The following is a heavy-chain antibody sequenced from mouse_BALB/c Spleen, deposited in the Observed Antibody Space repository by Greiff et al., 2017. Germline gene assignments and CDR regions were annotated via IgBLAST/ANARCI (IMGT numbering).Heavy chain of an antibody. CDR3: ARGEPWLAY. CDR2: IDPENGNT. Sequence: VQLQQSGAELVRPGALVKLSCKASGFNIKDYYMHWVKQRPEQGLEWIGWIDPENGNTIYDPKFQGKASITADTSSNTAYLQLSSLTSEDTAVYYCARGEPWLAYWGQGTLVTVSA. V-gene: IGHV14-1*02. CDR1: GFNIKDYY. J-gene: IGHJ3*01. D-gene: IGHD6-1*01.